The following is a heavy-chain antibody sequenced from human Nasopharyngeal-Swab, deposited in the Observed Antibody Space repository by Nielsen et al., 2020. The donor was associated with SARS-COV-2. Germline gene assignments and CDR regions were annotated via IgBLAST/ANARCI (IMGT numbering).Heavy chain of an antibody. CDR3: AKDGGTIFDY. CDR2: IRYDGSK. D-gene: IGHD3-16*01. J-gene: IGHJ4*02. Sequence: GKSLKIFCAASGFTFSSYGMHWVRQAPGKGLEWVAFIRYDGSKYYADSVKGRFTISRDNSKNTLYLQMNSLRAEDTAVYYCAKDGGTIFDYWGQGTLVTVSS. V-gene: IGHV3-30*02. CDR1: GFTFSSYG.